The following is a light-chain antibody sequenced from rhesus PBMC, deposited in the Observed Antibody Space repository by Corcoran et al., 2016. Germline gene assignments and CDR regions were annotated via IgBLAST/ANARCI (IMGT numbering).Light chain of an antibody. CDR3: KQYSSSPYN. CDR1: QSISSC. J-gene: IGKJ2*01. CDR2: KAS. V-gene: IGKV1-22*01. Sequence: DIQMTQSPSSLSASVGDTVTITCRASQSISSCLAWYQQQPGKAPKLLIYKASSLQSGVPSRFSGSGSWTDFTLTISSLQYDDFATYYCKQYSSSPYNFGQGTKVEIK.